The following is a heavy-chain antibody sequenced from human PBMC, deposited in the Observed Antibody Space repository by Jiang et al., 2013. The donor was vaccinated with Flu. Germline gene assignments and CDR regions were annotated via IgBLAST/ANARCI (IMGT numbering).Heavy chain of an antibody. J-gene: IGHJ5*02. CDR3: ARGRWFDP. V-gene: IGHV4-34*01. CDR2: INHSGST. Sequence: CAVYGGSFSGYYWSWIRQPPGKGLEWIGEINHSGSTNYNPSLKSRVAISVDTSKNQFSLKLSSVTAADTAVYYCARGRWFDPWGQGTLVTVSS. CDR1: GGSFSGYY.